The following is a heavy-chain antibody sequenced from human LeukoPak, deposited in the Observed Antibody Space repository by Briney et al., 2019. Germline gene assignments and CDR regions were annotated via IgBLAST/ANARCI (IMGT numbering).Heavy chain of an antibody. CDR2: IFQSGSP. Sequence: SQTLSLTCAVSGGPISSGGYSWTWIRQPLGKGLEWIGYIFQSGSPSYNPSLRSRVTISVDTSRNHFSLELISVTAADTAMYYCARDRAGLGLLDFWGQGTMVTVSS. CDR1: GGPISSGGYS. D-gene: IGHD1-26*01. CDR3: ARDRAGLGLLDF. J-gene: IGHJ3*01. V-gene: IGHV4-30-2*01.